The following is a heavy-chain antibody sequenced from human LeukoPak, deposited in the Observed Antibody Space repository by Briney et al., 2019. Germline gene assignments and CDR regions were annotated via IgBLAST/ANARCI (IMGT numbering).Heavy chain of an antibody. V-gene: IGHV3-20*04. CDR3: ARRNTVTTGLYYYYMDV. D-gene: IGHD4-17*01. Sequence: GGSLRLSCAASGFTFDDYGMSWVRQAPGKGLEWVSGINWNGGSTGYADSVKGRFTISRDNAKNSLYLQMNSLRAEDTALYYCARRNTVTTGLYYYYMDVWGKGTTVTVSS. CDR1: GFTFDDYG. CDR2: INWNGGST. J-gene: IGHJ6*03.